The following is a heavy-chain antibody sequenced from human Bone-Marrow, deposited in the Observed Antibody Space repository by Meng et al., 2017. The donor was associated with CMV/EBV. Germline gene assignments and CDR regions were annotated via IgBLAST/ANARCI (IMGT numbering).Heavy chain of an antibody. Sequence: SETLSLTCTVSGGSISSYYWSWIRQPPGKGLEWIGYIYYSGSTNYNPSLKSRVTISVDTSKNQFSLKLSSVTAADTAVYYCARDIVVVPAARNWFDPWGQGTLVTVSS. D-gene: IGHD2-2*01. CDR2: IYYSGST. CDR3: ARDIVVVPAARNWFDP. J-gene: IGHJ5*02. V-gene: IGHV4-59*01. CDR1: GGSISSYY.